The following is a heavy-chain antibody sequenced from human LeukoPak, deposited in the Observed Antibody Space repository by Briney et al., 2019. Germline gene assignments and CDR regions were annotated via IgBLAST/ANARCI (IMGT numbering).Heavy chain of an antibody. D-gene: IGHD2-8*01. CDR3: SRENGAFSPFGY. CDR1: GGFITSTNW. J-gene: IGHJ4*02. Sequence: SGTLSLTCGVSGGFITSTNWWSWVRQTPGQGLEWIGEISLNGVTNYNPSLNSRVTMLLDTSRNHLSLNLTSVTAADTAVYYCSRENGAFSPFGYWGQGTLVTVPS. CDR2: ISLNGVT. V-gene: IGHV4-4*02.